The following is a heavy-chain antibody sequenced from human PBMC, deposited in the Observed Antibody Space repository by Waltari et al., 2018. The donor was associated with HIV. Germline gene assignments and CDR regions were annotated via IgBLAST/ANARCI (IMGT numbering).Heavy chain of an antibody. Sequence: QVQLVQSGAEVKNPGASVKVSCKASGYTFTTYTIDWVRQAPGQRLEWMGWINAGNGNTKYSQNFQDRVTFTRDTSASTAYMELSSLRSEDTALYYCARTYDILTGFGWFDPWGQGTLVTVSS. V-gene: IGHV1-3*01. CDR3: ARTYDILTGFGWFDP. D-gene: IGHD3-9*01. CDR2: INAGNGNT. CDR1: GYTFTTYT. J-gene: IGHJ5*02.